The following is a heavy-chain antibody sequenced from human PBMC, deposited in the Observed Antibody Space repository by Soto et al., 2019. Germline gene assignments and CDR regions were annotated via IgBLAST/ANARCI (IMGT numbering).Heavy chain of an antibody. D-gene: IGHD2-2*01. CDR2: IWYDGSNK. J-gene: IGHJ6*02. CDR3: ARENDIVVVPAATYYYYYGMDV. Sequence: QVQLVESGGGVVQPGRSLRLSCAASGFTFSSYGMHWVRQAPGKGLEWVAVIWYDGSNKYYADSVKGRFTISRDNSKNTLYRQMNSLRAEDTAVYYCARENDIVVVPAATYYYYYGMDVWGQGTTVTVSS. V-gene: IGHV3-33*01. CDR1: GFTFSSYG.